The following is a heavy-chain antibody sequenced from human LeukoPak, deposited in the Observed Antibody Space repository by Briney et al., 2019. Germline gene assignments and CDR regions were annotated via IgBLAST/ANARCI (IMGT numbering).Heavy chain of an antibody. D-gene: IGHD2-2*01. CDR3: ARGGRSASAYYYMDV. J-gene: IGHJ6*03. CDR1: GGSINNYY. V-gene: IGHV4-59*12. CDR2: IYYSGSA. Sequence: SETLSLTCSVSGGSINNYYRSWIRRPPGRGLEWIGYIYYSGSASYNPSLKSRLTISVGTSNNQFSLKLRSVTAADTGVYFCARGGRSASAYYYMDVWGRGTTVTVSS.